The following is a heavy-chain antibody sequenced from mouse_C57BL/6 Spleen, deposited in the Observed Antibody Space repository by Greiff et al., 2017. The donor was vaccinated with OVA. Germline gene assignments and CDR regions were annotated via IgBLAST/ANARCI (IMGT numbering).Heavy chain of an antibody. D-gene: IGHD2-3*01. CDR1: GYTFTDYY. Sequence: VQLQQSGPELVKPGASVKISCKASGYTFTDYYMNWVKQSHGKSLEWIGDINPNNGGTSYNQKFKGKATLTVDKSSSTAYMELRSLTSEDSAVYYCANDGSMDYWGQGTSVTVSS. V-gene: IGHV1-26*01. J-gene: IGHJ4*01. CDR3: ANDGSMDY. CDR2: INPNNGGT.